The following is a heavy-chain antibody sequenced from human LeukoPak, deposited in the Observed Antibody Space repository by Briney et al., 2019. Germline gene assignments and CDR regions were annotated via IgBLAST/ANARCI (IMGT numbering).Heavy chain of an antibody. CDR2: SRNTANSYTT. J-gene: IGHJ4*02. Sequence: GGSLRLSCAASGFTFSDHFMDWVRQAPGKGLEWVGRSRNTANSYTTEYDSSEQGRFPISRADSNNSLYLPMNRLKTADPAVYYCTRAYYGSRPDSWGQGTLVTVSS. CDR3: TRAYYGSRPDS. CDR1: GFTFSDHF. V-gene: IGHV3-72*01. D-gene: IGHD3-10*01.